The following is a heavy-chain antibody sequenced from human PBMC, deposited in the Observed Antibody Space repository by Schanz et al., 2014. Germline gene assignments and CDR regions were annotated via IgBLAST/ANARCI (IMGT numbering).Heavy chain of an antibody. J-gene: IGHJ3*02. Sequence: EMQLLESGGGLIQPGGSLRLSCAASGFTFSTHAMSWVRQAPGKGLEWVSSISGDHRNTFYADSVKGRFTISRDNSKNSLYLQMNSLRAEDTAVYYCAKGRFGELSAFDIWGQGTMV. V-gene: IGHV3-23*01. CDR1: GFTFSTHA. D-gene: IGHD3-10*01. CDR3: AKGRFGELSAFDI. CDR2: ISGDHRNT.